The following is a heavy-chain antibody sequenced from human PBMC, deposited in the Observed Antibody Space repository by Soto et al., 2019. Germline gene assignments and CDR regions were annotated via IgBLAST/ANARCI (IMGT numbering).Heavy chain of an antibody. CDR3: AKNPGYYYDSTGYHFDY. V-gene: IGHV5-51*01. Sequence: GESLKISCKGSGYSFTRYWIGWVRQMPGKGLEWMGIIYPGDSDTRYSPSFQGRFTISRDNSKNTLYLQMNSLRAEDTAVYYCAKNPGYYYDSTGYHFDYWGQGTLVTVSS. CDR1: GYSFTRYW. J-gene: IGHJ4*02. CDR2: IYPGDSDT. D-gene: IGHD3-22*01.